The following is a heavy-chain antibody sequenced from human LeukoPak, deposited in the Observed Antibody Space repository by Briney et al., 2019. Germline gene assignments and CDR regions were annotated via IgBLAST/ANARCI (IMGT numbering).Heavy chain of an antibody. J-gene: IGHJ4*02. V-gene: IGHV4-39*01. CDR1: GASIGTNSYY. Sequence: SETLSLTCTVSGASIGTNSYYWSWIRQSPGKGLEWIGTISYSGTTYYNPSLQGRLTMAVDSSKNQFSLGLTSVTAADTAVFYCARRVPYGPGGYEFDNWGQGTLVTVSS. CDR2: ISYSGTT. D-gene: IGHD3-10*01. CDR3: ARRVPYGPGGYEFDN.